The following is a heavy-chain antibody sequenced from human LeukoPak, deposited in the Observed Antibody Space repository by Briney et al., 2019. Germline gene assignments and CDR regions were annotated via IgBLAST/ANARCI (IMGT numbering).Heavy chain of an antibody. CDR1: GFTFSSYA. J-gene: IGHJ3*02. D-gene: IGHD3-22*01. CDR2: INWNGESK. V-gene: IGHV3-20*04. CDR3: ARESQSAYYFDSSGYEDAFDI. Sequence: GGSLRLSCAGSGFTFSSYAMTWVRQAPGKGLDWVSGINWNGESKDYADAVKGRFTISRDNAKNSLYLQMNSLRAEDTAVYYCARESQSAYYFDSSGYEDAFDIWGQGTMVTVSS.